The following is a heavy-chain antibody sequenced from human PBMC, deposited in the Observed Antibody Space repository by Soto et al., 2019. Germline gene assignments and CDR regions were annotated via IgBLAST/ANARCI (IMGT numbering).Heavy chain of an antibody. J-gene: IGHJ4*02. Sequence: GGSLRLSCAASGFTVSSNYMSWVRQAPGKGLEWVSVIYSGGSTYYADSVKGRFTISRDNSKNTLYLQMNSLRAEDTAVYYCARGAPVKLNPPPSPFDYWGEGTLVTVPS. V-gene: IGHV3-66*01. CDR3: ARGAPVKLNPPPSPFDY. CDR1: GFTVSSNY. CDR2: IYSGGST. D-gene: IGHD1-1*01.